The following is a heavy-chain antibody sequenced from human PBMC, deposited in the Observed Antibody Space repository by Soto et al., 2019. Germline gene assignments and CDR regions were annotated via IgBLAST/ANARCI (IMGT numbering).Heavy chain of an antibody. CDR2: INPSSGST. CDR1: GYTFTSYY. Sequence: QVQLVQSGAEVKKPGASVKVSCKASGYTFTSYYIHCVRQAPGQGLEWMGIINPSSGSTNYAQKFQDRLTMTRVTSTSTVCLELSRLTSEDTAVYYCARAQRMAAAGRDPFDSWGQGALVTVSS. V-gene: IGHV1-46*03. D-gene: IGHD6-13*01. J-gene: IGHJ4*02. CDR3: ARAQRMAAAGRDPFDS.